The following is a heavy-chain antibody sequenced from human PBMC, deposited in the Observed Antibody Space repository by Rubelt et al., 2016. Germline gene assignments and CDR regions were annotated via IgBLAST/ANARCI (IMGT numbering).Heavy chain of an antibody. CDR3: ARLGTPRAFDI. Sequence: QVQLQESGPGLVKPSETLSLTCTVSGYSISSGYYWSWIRQPPGKGLEWIGYIYYSGSTNYNPSLKSRVTISVDTSKNQFSRKLSSVTAADTAVYYCARLGTPRAFDIWGQGTMVTVSS. CDR1: GYSISSGYY. CDR2: IYYSGST. D-gene: IGHD1-1*01. J-gene: IGHJ3*02. V-gene: IGHV4-59*08.